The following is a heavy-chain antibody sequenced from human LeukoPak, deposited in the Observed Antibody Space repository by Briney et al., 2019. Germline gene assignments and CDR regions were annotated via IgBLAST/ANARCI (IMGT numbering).Heavy chain of an antibody. J-gene: IGHJ3*02. CDR2: IYYSGST. V-gene: IGHV4-59*01. CDR3: AREFGIVGAKAAFDI. D-gene: IGHD1-26*01. Sequence: SETLSLTCTVSGGSISSYYWSWIRQPPGKGLEWIGYIYYSGSTNYNPSLKSRVTISVDTSKNQFSLKLSSVTAADTAVYYCAREFGIVGAKAAFDIWGQGTMVTVSS. CDR1: GGSISSYY.